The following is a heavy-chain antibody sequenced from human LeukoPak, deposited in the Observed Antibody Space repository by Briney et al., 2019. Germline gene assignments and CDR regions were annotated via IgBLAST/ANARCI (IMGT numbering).Heavy chain of an antibody. CDR1: GGSFSGYY. Sequence: SETLSLTCAVYGGSFSGYYWSWIRQPPGKGLEWIGEINHSGSTNYNPSLKSRVTISVDTSKNQFSLKLSSVTAADTAVYYCARDGRSGGSAYYGMDVWGQGTTVTVSS. J-gene: IGHJ6*02. CDR3: ARDGRSGGSAYYGMDV. D-gene: IGHD2-15*01. CDR2: INHSGST. V-gene: IGHV4-34*01.